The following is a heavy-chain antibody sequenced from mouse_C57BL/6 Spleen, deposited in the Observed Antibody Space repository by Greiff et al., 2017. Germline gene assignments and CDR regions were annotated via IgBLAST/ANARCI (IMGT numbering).Heavy chain of an antibody. J-gene: IGHJ2*01. D-gene: IGHD1-1*01. CDR3: ARKGVTYYYGSSYDYFDY. CDR2: INPYNGGT. V-gene: IGHV1-19*01. CDR1: GYTFTDYY. Sequence: VQLQQSGPVLVKPGASVKMSCKASGYTFTDYYMNWVKQSHGKSLEWIGVINPYNGGTSYNQKFKGKATLTVDKSSSTAYMELNSLTSEDSAVYYCARKGVTYYYGSSYDYFDYWGQGTTLTVSS.